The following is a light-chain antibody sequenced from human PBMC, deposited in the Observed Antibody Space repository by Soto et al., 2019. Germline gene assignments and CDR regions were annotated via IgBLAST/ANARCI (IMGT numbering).Light chain of an antibody. Sequence: IVLTQSPASLSLSPWEGATLSCRASESISSQLVWYQQKPGQAPRLLIYGASTTATGIPARFSGSGSGTEFTLTISSLQSEDFAVYYCQQYNNWPLSFGGGTKVDIK. CDR1: ESISSQ. V-gene: IGKV3-15*01. J-gene: IGKJ4*01. CDR2: GAS. CDR3: QQYNNWPLS.